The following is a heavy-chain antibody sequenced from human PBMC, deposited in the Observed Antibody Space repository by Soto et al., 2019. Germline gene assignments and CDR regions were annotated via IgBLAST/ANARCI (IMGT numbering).Heavy chain of an antibody. CDR1: GYIFTNYD. V-gene: IGHV1-18*01. D-gene: IGHD6-25*01. J-gene: IGHJ4*02. CDR3: ARGADGDY. CDR2: ISTYNGNT. Sequence: QVQMVQSGAEVMKPGASVKVSCRTSGYIFTNYDITWVRQAPGQGLEWVGWISTYNGNTNLAQKLQDRVTLTTDTSTSTAYMELSSLRSDDTAVYYCARGADGDYWGQGTLVTVSS.